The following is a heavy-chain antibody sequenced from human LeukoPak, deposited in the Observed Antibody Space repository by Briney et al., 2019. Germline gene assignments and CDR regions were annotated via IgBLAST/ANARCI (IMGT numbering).Heavy chain of an antibody. CDR3: AKRGVVIRVILVGFHKEAYYFDS. Sequence: GGSLRLSCAVSGLSLSNYGMSWVRQAPGKGLEWVAGISGSGGGTNYADSVKGRFTISRDNPKNTLYLQMNRLRAEDTAVYFCAKRGVVIRVILVGFHKEAYYFDSWGQGALVTVSS. CDR1: GLSLSNYG. CDR2: ISGSGGGT. J-gene: IGHJ4*02. D-gene: IGHD3-22*01. V-gene: IGHV3-23*01.